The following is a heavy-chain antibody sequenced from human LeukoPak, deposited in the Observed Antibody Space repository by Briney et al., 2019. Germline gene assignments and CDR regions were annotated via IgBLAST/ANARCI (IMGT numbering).Heavy chain of an antibody. CDR1: GGSISSYY. V-gene: IGHV4-59*01. CDR2: FYYSGST. CDR3: ARGPGGYSYGYYFDY. Sequence: PSETLSLTRAVSGGSISSYYWSWSRQPPGKGLEWSGFFYYSGSTNYTPSLKSRVTISVDTSKNHFSLKLSSVTTADTAVYYCARGPGGYSYGYYFDYWGQGTLVTVSS. D-gene: IGHD5-18*01. J-gene: IGHJ4*02.